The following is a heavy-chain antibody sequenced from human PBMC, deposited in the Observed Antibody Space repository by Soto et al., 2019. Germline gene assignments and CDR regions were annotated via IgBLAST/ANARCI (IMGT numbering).Heavy chain of an antibody. V-gene: IGHV4-30-4*01. CDR3: ARDNTMVRGVMAI. CDR2: IYYSGST. CDR1: GGSISSGDYY. J-gene: IGHJ4*02. Sequence: PSETLSLTCTVSGGSISSGDYYWSWIRQPPGKGLEWIGYIYYSGSTYYNPSLKSRVTISVDTSKNQFSLKLSSVTAADTAVYYCARDNTMVRGVMAIWGQGTLVTVS. D-gene: IGHD3-10*01.